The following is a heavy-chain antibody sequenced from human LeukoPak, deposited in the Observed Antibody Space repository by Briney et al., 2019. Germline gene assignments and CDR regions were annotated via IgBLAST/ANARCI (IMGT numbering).Heavy chain of an antibody. CDR1: GYTFTSYD. CDR2: MNPNSGNT. V-gene: IGHV1-8*01. D-gene: IGHD1-7*01. Sequence: ASVKVSCKASGYTFTSYDINWVRQATGQGLEWMGWMNPNSGNTGYAQKFQGRVTMTRNTSISTAYMELSGLRSEDTAVYYCAREGITGTTGHYYYYGMDVWGQGTTVTVSS. J-gene: IGHJ6*02. CDR3: AREGITGTTGHYYYYGMDV.